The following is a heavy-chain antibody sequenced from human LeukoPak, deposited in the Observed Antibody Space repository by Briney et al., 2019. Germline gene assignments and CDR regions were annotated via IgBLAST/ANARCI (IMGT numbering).Heavy chain of an antibody. J-gene: IGHJ4*02. D-gene: IGHD3-3*01. CDR3: AKDSYYDFWSGYHSAYYFDY. CDR1: GFTFSSYA. Sequence: PGGSLRLSCAASGFTFSSYAMSWVRQAPGKGLEWVSAISGSGGSTYYADSVKGRFTISRDNSKNTLYLQMNSLGAEDTAVYYCAKDSYYDFWSGYHSAYYFDYWGQGTLVTVSS. V-gene: IGHV3-23*01. CDR2: ISGSGGST.